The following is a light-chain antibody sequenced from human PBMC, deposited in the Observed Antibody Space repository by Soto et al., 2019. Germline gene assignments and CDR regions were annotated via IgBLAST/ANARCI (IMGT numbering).Light chain of an antibody. CDR2: DAS. CDR3: QQRSNWLIT. Sequence: EIVLTQYPATLSLSPGERTTLSCRASQSVSSYLAWYQQKPGQAPRLLIYDASNRATGIPARFSGSGSGTDFTLTISSLEPEDFAVYYCQQRSNWLITVGQGTRLEIK. V-gene: IGKV3-11*01. J-gene: IGKJ5*01. CDR1: QSVSSY.